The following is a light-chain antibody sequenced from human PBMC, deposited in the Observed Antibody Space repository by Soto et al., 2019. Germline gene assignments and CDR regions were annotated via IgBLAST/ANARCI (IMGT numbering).Light chain of an antibody. V-gene: IGKV3-20*01. CDR3: QQYGSTPFT. Sequence: EIVLTQSPGTLSLSPGERATLSCRASQTVSRSYLAWYEQKPGQAPRLLIYGASSRATGIPDRFSVSGSGTDFTLTISRLEPEDCAVYYCQQYGSTPFTFGPGTKVDIK. CDR1: QTVSRSY. J-gene: IGKJ3*01. CDR2: GAS.